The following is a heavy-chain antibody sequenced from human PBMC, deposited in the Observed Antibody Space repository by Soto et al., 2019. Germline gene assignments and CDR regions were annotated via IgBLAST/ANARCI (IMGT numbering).Heavy chain of an antibody. V-gene: IGHV3-64*01. CDR1: GFTFSSYA. Sequence: EVQLVESGGGFVQPGGSLRLSCAASGFTFSSYAMHWVRQAPGKGPEYVSAISSNGGSTYCANSVKGRFTISRDNSQNTLYLQMGSLRAEDMAVYYWARDLQETAIDYYYYMDVWGKGTTVTVSS. CDR2: ISSNGGST. J-gene: IGHJ6*03. CDR3: ARDLQETAIDYYYYMDV.